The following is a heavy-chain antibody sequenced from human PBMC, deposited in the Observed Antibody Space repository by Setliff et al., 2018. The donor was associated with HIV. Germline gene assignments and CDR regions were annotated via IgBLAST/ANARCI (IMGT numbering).Heavy chain of an antibody. CDR1: GFTFSNAW. J-gene: IGHJ4*02. CDR3: TTRGTWDYRDYFDY. CDR2: IKSKTDGGTT. V-gene: IGHV3-15*01. Sequence: GGSLRLSCAASGFTFSNAWMNWVRQAPGKGLEWVGRIKSKTDGGTTDYAAPVKGRFTISRDDSKNTLYLQMNSLKTEDTAVYYCTTRGTWDYRDYFDYWGQGTLVTVSS. D-gene: IGHD1-26*01.